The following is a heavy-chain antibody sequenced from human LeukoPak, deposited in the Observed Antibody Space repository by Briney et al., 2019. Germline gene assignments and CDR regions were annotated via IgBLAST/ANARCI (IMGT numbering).Heavy chain of an antibody. CDR2: IYYSGNT. CDR3: ARRGSGASLEYYFDL. D-gene: IGHD1-14*01. J-gene: IGHJ2*01. CDR1: GGSIRSYY. Sequence: SETLSLTCTVSGGSIRSYYWSWIRQPPGKGLEYIGYIYYSGNTNSNPSLNSRVTISVDTSKNQFSLKLSSVTAADTAVYYCARRGSGASLEYYFDLWGRGTLVTVSS. V-gene: IGHV4-59*08.